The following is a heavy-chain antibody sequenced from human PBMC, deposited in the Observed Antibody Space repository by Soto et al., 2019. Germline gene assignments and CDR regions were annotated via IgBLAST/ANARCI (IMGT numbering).Heavy chain of an antibody. D-gene: IGHD6-19*01. CDR2: ISGSGGST. Sequence: GGSLRLSCAASGFTFSSYAMSWVRQAPGKGLEWVSAISGSGGSTYYADSVKGRFTISRDNSKNTLYLQMNSLRAEDTAVYYCAKGPLYAVAVHFDYWGQGTLVTAPQ. J-gene: IGHJ4*02. CDR1: GFTFSSYA. V-gene: IGHV3-23*01. CDR3: AKGPLYAVAVHFDY.